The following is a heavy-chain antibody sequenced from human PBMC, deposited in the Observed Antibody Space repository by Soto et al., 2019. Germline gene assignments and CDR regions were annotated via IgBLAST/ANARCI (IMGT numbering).Heavy chain of an antibody. Sequence: HVQLVQSGGDVTTPGASVKVSCTTFRYTFTSHGIAWVRQAPGQGLEWMGWIRTFNGNTGYAQKFQVRVTMTAVTITSRVKMDLRSLPAVDPVVYYCARLLTEGAIFREDAFDLWFQGTKLTVSS. CDR2: IRTFNGNT. CDR1: RYTFTSHG. CDR3: ARLLTEGAIFREDAFDL. V-gene: IGHV1-18*01. J-gene: IGHJ3*01. D-gene: IGHD1-26*01.